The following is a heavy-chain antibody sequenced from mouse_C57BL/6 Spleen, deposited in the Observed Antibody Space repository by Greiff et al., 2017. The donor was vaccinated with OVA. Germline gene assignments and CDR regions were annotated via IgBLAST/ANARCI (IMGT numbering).Heavy chain of an antibody. V-gene: IGHV1-53*01. J-gene: IGHJ2*01. D-gene: IGHD1-1*01. CDR3: ARLGYYYGSSYVGFDY. Sequence: QVQLQQSGTELVKPGASVKLSCKASGYTFTSYWMHWVKQRPGQGLEWIGNINPSNGGTNYNEKFKSKATLTVDKSSSTAYMQLSSLTSEDSAVYYCARLGYYYGSSYVGFDYWGQGTTLTVSS. CDR2: INPSNGGT. CDR1: GYTFTSYW.